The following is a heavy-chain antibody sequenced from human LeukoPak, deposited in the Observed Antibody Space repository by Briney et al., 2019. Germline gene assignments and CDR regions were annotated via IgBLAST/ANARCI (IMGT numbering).Heavy chain of an antibody. Sequence: SETLSLTCTVSGCSISSYYWSWIRQPPGKGLEWIGYIYYSGSTNYNPSLKSRVTISIDTSKNQFSLKLSSVTAADTAVYYCARGGDIVVVPAENYFDYWGQGTLVTVSS. CDR3: ARGGDIVVVPAENYFDY. CDR2: IYYSGST. D-gene: IGHD2-2*01. CDR1: GCSISSYY. V-gene: IGHV4-59*01. J-gene: IGHJ4*02.